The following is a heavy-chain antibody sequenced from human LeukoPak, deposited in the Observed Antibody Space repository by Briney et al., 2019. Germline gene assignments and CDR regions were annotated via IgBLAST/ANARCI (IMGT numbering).Heavy chain of an antibody. V-gene: IGHV1-2*06. Sequence: ASVKVSCKASGYTFTGYYMHLVRQAPGQGLEWMGRINPNSGGTNYAQKFQGRVTMTRDTSISTAYMELSRLRSDDTAVYYCALRVRRVIITWVTPFDYWGQGTLVTVSS. J-gene: IGHJ4*02. CDR3: ALRVRRVIITWVTPFDY. CDR2: INPNSGGT. D-gene: IGHD3-10*01. CDR1: GYTFTGYY.